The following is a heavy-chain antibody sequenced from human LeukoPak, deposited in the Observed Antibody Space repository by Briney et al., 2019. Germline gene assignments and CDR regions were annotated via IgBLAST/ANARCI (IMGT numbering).Heavy chain of an antibody. CDR2: IYTSGTT. V-gene: IGHV4-4*07. Sequence: PSETLSLTCTVSGVSINTYYWSWIRQPAGKGLEWIGRIYTSGTTNYNPSLKSRVTMSVDTSKNQFSLNLNSLTAADTGVYYCARDRYHGSGYYYPFDYWGQGTLVTVSS. D-gene: IGHD3-22*01. CDR3: ARDRYHGSGYYYPFDY. CDR1: GVSINTYY. J-gene: IGHJ4*02.